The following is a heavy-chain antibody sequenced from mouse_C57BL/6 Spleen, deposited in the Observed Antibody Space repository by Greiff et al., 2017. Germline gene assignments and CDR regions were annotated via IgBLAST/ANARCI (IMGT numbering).Heavy chain of an antibody. CDR1: GYTFTSYW. CDR2: IYPGSGST. D-gene: IGHD2-2*01. Sequence: QVQLQQPGAELVKPGASVKMSCKASGYTFTSYWITWVKQRPGQGLEWIGDIYPGSGSTNYNEKFKSKATLTVDTSSSTAYMQLSSLTSEDSAVYYCARRGYDGPYYYAMDYWGQGTSVTVSS. V-gene: IGHV1-55*01. CDR3: ARRGYDGPYYYAMDY. J-gene: IGHJ4*01.